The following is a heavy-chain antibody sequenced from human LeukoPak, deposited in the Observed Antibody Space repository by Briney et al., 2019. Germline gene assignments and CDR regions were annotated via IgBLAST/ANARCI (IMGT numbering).Heavy chain of an antibody. CDR1: GFTFSSYS. Sequence: GGSLRLSCAASGFTFSSYSMNWVRQAPGKGLEWVSSISSSSNYIYYADSVKGRFTISRDNAKNSLYLQMNSLRAEDSAVYYCARDEYGYNYKAYWGQGTLVTVSS. CDR3: ARDEYGYNYKAY. CDR2: ISSSSNYI. D-gene: IGHD5-24*01. J-gene: IGHJ4*02. V-gene: IGHV3-21*01.